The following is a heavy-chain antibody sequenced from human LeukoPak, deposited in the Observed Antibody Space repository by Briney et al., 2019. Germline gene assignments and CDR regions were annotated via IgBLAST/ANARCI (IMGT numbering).Heavy chain of an antibody. CDR1: GLILTRHW. Sequence: GSLRLSCGASGLILTRHWMRWVRETPGERVEGVANIKQDVSEKNYVDSVKARFTIFRDNARNSLYLQMNSLRAEDTAVYYCASHSYGYNHWGQGTLVIVSS. CDR3: ASHSYGYNH. V-gene: IGHV3-7*01. CDR2: IKQDVSEK. D-gene: IGHD3-16*01. J-gene: IGHJ5*02.